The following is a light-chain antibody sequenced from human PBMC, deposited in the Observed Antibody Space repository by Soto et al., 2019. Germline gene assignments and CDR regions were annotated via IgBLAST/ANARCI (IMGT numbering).Light chain of an antibody. CDR1: QGVARA. J-gene: IGKJ5*01. CDR2: DAS. Sequence: AIQLTQSPSSLSASVGDRVIITCRASQGVARALAWYQQKPGKSPKLLIYDASILETGAPARFSGSGSGTDFTLTISTLQPEDFATYYCQQFNGDPSFGQGTRLDIK. CDR3: QQFNGDPS. V-gene: IGKV1-13*02.